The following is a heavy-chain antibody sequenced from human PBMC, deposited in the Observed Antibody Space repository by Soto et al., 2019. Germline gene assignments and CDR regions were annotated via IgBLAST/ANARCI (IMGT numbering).Heavy chain of an antibody. V-gene: IGHV3-13*01. J-gene: IGHJ6*02. CDR2: IAVAGYT. Sequence: VGSLRLSCAASGFTFSSYDMHWVRQDVGKGLEWVSAIAVAGYTYYAGSVKGRFTISRDNVRNTLYLQMNSLNVENTAVYYCVRELEGPQYYGLDVWGQGTTVTVSS. CDR3: VRELEGPQYYGLDV. CDR1: GFTFSSYD.